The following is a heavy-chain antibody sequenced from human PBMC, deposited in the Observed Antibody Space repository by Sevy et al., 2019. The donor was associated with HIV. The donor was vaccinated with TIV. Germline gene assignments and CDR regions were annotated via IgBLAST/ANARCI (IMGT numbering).Heavy chain of an antibody. Sequence: GGSLRLSCAASGFSFSSYGMHWVRQAPGKGLEWMSYIQYDGSNKDYGDPVKGRFTISRDNSKNTLYLQMNSLRVEDTAVFYCVKEGGGEGGDHWGQGTLVTVSS. CDR2: IQYDGSNK. J-gene: IGHJ4*02. V-gene: IGHV3-30*02. CDR1: GFSFSSYG. D-gene: IGHD2-21*01. CDR3: VKEGGGEGGDH.